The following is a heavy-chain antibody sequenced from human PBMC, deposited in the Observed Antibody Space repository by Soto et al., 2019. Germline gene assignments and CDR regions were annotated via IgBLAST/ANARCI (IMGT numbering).Heavy chain of an antibody. J-gene: IGHJ6*02. D-gene: IGHD1-26*01. V-gene: IGHV1-69*13. CDR1: GGTFSSYA. CDR2: IIPIFGTA. CDR3: ARGNAIVGATGGYYYYGMDV. Sequence: SVKVSCKASGGTFSSYAISWVRQAPGQGLEWMGGIIPIFGTANYAQKFQGRVTITADESTSTAYMELSSLRSGDTAVYYCARGNAIVGATGGYYYYGMDVWGQGTTVTVSS.